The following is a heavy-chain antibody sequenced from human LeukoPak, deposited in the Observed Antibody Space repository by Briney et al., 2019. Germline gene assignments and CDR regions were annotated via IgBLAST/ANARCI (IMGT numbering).Heavy chain of an antibody. D-gene: IGHD2-2*01. V-gene: IGHV3-23*01. CDR2: ISGSGGDT. CDR3: AKDCSSTNCYVDY. J-gene: IGHJ4*02. Sequence: GGSLRLSCAASGFTFSSYALSWVRQAPAKGLGWVSTISGSGGDTDYADSVKGRFTVSRDNSKNTLFLQMNSLRAEDTALYFCAKDCSSTNCYVDYWGQGNLVTVSS. CDR1: GFTFSSYA.